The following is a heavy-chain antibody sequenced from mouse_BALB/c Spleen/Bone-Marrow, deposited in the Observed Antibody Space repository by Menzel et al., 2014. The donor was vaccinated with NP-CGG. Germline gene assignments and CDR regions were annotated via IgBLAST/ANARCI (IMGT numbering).Heavy chain of an antibody. CDR1: GYTFTSYW. CDR2: IAPGSGST. V-gene: IGHV1S41*01. CDR3: ARRYFDV. J-gene: IGHJ1*01. Sequence: DLVKPGASVKLSCKASGYTFTSYWINWIKQRPGQGLEWIGRIAPGSGSTYYNEMFKGKATPTVDTSSSTAYIQLSSLSSEDSAVYFCARRYFDVWGAGTTVTVSS.